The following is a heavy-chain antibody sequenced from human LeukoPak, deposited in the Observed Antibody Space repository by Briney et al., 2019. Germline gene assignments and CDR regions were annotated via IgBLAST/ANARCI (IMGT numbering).Heavy chain of an antibody. D-gene: IGHD2/OR15-2a*01. Sequence: SQTLPLTCTVSGGSISSGSYYWSWIRQPAGKGLEWIGRIYTSGSTNYNPSLKSRVTISVDTSKNQFSLKLSSVTAADTAVYYCARVEYGWFDPWGQGTLVTVSS. J-gene: IGHJ5*02. CDR2: IYTSGST. CDR1: GGSISSGSYY. V-gene: IGHV4-61*02. CDR3: ARVEYGWFDP.